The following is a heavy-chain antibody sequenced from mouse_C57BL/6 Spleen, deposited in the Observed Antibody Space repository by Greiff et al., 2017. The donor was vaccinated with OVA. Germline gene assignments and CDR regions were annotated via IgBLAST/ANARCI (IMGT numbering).Heavy chain of an antibody. Sequence: QVHVKQPGAELVKPGASVKLSCKASGYTFTSYWMHWVKQRPGRGLEWIGRIDPNSGGTKYNEKFKSKATLTVDKPSSTAYMQLSSLTSEDSAVYYGARGFCDGYYDFDYWGQGTTLTVSS. V-gene: IGHV1-72*01. CDR3: ARGFCDGYYDFDY. CDR1: GYTFTSYW. J-gene: IGHJ2*01. CDR2: IDPNSGGT. D-gene: IGHD2-3*01.